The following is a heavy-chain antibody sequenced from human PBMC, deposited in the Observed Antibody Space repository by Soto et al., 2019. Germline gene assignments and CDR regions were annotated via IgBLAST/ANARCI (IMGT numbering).Heavy chain of an antibody. CDR2: VNPSGGHT. V-gene: IGHV1-46*01. CDR1: GDTFTDYY. Sequence: QVQLVQSGAEVKKPGASVKVSCKASGDTFTDYYIHWVRQAPGQGLEWMGTVNPSGGHTTYAQHFLGRMTMTRHTSTSTLYMELTSLTSEDTAVYYCARGGHVVVVTAALDYWSQGTLVTVSS. D-gene: IGHD2-21*02. J-gene: IGHJ4*02. CDR3: ARGGHVVVVTAALDY.